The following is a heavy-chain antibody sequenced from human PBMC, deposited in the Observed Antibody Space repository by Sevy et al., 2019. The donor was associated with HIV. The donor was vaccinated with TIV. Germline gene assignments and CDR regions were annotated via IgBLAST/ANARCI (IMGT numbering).Heavy chain of an antibody. Sequence: GGSLRLSCAASGFTFSSYAMSWVRQAPGKGLEWVSAISGSGGSTYYADSVKGRFTISRDNSKNTLYLQMNSLRAEDTAVYYCAKVRCAFKIVVVVAAIQPFDYWGQGTLVTVSS. V-gene: IGHV3-23*01. CDR1: GFTFSSYA. CDR3: AKVRCAFKIVVVVAAIQPFDY. J-gene: IGHJ4*02. CDR2: ISGSGGST. D-gene: IGHD2-15*01.